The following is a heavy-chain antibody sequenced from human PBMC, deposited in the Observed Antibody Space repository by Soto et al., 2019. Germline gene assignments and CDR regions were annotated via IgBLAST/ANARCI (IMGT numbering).Heavy chain of an antibody. J-gene: IGHJ4*02. Sequence: QVQLVESGGGVVQPGRSLSLSCAASGFTFSSYAMHWVRQAPGKGLEWVAVISYDGSNKYYADSVKGRFTISRDNSKNTLYLQMNSLRAEDTAVYYCARAYEGDYFDYWGQGTLFTVSS. D-gene: IGHD3-16*01. CDR3: ARAYEGDYFDY. V-gene: IGHV3-30-3*01. CDR1: GFTFSSYA. CDR2: ISYDGSNK.